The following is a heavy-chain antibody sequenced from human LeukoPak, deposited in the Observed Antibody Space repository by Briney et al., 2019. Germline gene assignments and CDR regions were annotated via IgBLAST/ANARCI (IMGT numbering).Heavy chain of an antibody. CDR2: IYTSGST. D-gene: IGHD3-3*01. J-gene: IGHJ5*02. CDR3: ARGVDYDFWSGTLFDP. CDR1: GGSISSGSYY. Sequence: SQTLSLTCTVSGGSISSGSYYWSWIRQPAGKGLEWIGRIYTSGSTNYNPSLKSRVTISVDTSKNQFSLNLNSVTAADTAVYYCARGVDYDFWSGTLFDPWGQGTLVSVSS. V-gene: IGHV4-61*02.